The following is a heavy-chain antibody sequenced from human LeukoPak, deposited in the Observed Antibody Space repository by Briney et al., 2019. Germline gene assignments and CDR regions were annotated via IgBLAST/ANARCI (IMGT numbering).Heavy chain of an antibody. J-gene: IGHJ4*02. CDR1: GGSTSTTNYY. CDR3: ARGTEGDGYNLDY. D-gene: IGHD5-24*01. V-gene: IGHV4-39*01. Sequence: SETLSLTCTVSGGSTSTTNYYWGWIRQPPGKGLEWIGSIYYSGNTYYNASLKSRVTISVDTSKNQFSLKLSSVTAADTAVYYCARGTEGDGYNLDYWGQGTLVTVSS. CDR2: IYYSGNT.